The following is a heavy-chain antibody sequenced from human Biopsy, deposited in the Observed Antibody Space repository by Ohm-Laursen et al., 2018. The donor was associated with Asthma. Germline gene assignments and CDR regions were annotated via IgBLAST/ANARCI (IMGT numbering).Heavy chain of an antibody. V-gene: IGHV1-69*13. Sequence: GASVKVSCNAPGGTFSNFAISWVRQAPGQGLEWLGGIMTVFGTTNYAQKFQGRVTITADESTSTAYMEVTSLRSEDTAIYYCARCQVGYSSGWSLLLKKIYYSGMDVWGQGTAVTGSS. CDR1: GGTFSNFA. J-gene: IGHJ6*02. CDR2: IMTVFGTT. D-gene: IGHD6-19*01. CDR3: ARCQVGYSSGWSLLLKKIYYSGMDV.